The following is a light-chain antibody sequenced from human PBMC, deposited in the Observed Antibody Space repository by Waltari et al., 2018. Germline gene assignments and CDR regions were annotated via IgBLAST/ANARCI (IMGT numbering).Light chain of an antibody. Sequence: QSALTQPRSVSGSPGQSVTISCTGTSSYVGGYNNVSWYQQHPGKAPKLMIYDVSKRPSGVPDRFSGSKSGNTPSLTISGLQAEDEADYYCCSYAGSYTWVFGGGTKLTVL. CDR3: CSYAGSYTWV. CDR1: SSYVGGYNN. V-gene: IGLV2-11*01. J-gene: IGLJ3*02. CDR2: DVS.